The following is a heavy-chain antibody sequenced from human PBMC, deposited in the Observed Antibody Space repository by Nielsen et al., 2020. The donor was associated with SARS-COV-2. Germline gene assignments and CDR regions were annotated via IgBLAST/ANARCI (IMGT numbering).Heavy chain of an antibody. CDR3: ARGVEDYGDYVAGNAVDY. Sequence: GESLKISCAASGFTFSSYAMHWVRQAPGKGLEWVAVISYDGSNKYYADSVKGRFTISRDNSKNTLYLQMNSLRAEDTAVYYCARGVEDYGDYVAGNAVDYWGQGTLVTVSS. V-gene: IGHV3-30-3*01. CDR1: GFTFSSYA. D-gene: IGHD4-17*01. CDR2: ISYDGSNK. J-gene: IGHJ4*02.